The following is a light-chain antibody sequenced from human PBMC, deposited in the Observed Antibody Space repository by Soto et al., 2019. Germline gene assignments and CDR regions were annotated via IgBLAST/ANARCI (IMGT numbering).Light chain of an antibody. CDR3: CSYAGSRTVI. V-gene: IGLV2-23*01. CDR1: SSNIGSYHL. CDR2: EGS. J-gene: IGLJ2*01. Sequence: QSALTQPASVSGSPGQSITISCTGTSSNIGSYHLVSWYQQHPGKAPKLMIYEGSKRPSGVSNRFSGSKSGNTASLTISGLQAEDEADYYCCSYAGSRTVIFGGGTKLTVL.